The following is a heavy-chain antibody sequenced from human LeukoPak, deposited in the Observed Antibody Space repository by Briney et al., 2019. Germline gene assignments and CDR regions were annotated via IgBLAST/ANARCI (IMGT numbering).Heavy chain of an antibody. D-gene: IGHD3-22*01. Sequence: ASVKVSCKASGYTFTSYYMHWVRQAPGQGLEWMAIFNPSGGSTNYAQKFQGRVTMTRDMSTSTAYMELSSLRSEDAAIYYCALSYFDSSGYWDYWGQGTLVTVSS. J-gene: IGHJ4*02. CDR3: ALSYFDSSGYWDY. CDR2: FNPSGGST. V-gene: IGHV1-46*01. CDR1: GYTFTSYY.